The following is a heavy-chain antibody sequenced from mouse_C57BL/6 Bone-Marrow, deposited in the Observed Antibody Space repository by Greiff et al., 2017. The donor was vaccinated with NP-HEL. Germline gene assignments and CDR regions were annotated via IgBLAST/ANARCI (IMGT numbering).Heavy chain of an antibody. J-gene: IGHJ3*01. CDR3: AIYDGGLFAY. CDR2: ISSGGSYT. V-gene: IGHV5-6*01. Sequence: EVQVVESGGDLVKPGGSLKLSCAASGFTFSSYGMSWVRQTPDKRLEWVATISSGGSYTYYPASVQGRFPISRDNAKNTLYLQMSSLKSEDTAMYYCAIYDGGLFAYWGQGTLVTVSA. CDR1: GFTFSSYG. D-gene: IGHD2-12*01.